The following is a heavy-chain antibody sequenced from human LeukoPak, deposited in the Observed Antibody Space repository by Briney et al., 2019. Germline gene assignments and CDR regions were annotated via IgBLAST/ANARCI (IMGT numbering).Heavy chain of an antibody. CDR2: SNPNSGRT. J-gene: IGHJ4*02. CDR3: ARDSSDVLTGYYHF. V-gene: IGHV1-2*02. Sequence: ASVTVSFTTSVYTFNDYYVHWVRQAPGQGGERMGWSNPNSGRTTYPPKFQGRVTLTTDTSISTDYMELSGLISGDTALYYCARDSSDVLTGYYHFWGQGTLVTVSS. D-gene: IGHD3-9*01. CDR1: VYTFNDYY.